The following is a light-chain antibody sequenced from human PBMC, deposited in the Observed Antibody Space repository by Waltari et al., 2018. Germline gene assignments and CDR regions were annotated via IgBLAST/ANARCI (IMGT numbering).Light chain of an antibody. CDR3: QQYGSLTWT. Sequence: EVVLTQSPATLSLPPGERATVSCRASPSVSSSYFAWYQQKAGQAPRLLIHGASNRATGVPDRFSGRGSGTDFTLTINRLEPQDSAVYYCQQYGSLTWTFGQGTTVEIK. J-gene: IGKJ1*01. V-gene: IGKV3-20*01. CDR2: GAS. CDR1: PSVSSSY.